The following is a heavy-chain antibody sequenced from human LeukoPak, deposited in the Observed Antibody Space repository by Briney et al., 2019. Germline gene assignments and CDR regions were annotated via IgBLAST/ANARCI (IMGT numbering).Heavy chain of an antibody. CDR3: GREDYDTSGLDY. V-gene: IGHV4-59*01. CDR2: IYSSGST. CDR1: GGSISNYY. J-gene: IGHJ4*02. D-gene: IGHD3-22*01. Sequence: SETLSLTCIVSGGSISNYYWSWIRQPPGKGLEWIGYIYSSGSTNYNPSLQSRVTISVDTSKNQFSLMVNSVTAADTAVYYCGREDYDTSGLDYWGQGALATVSS.